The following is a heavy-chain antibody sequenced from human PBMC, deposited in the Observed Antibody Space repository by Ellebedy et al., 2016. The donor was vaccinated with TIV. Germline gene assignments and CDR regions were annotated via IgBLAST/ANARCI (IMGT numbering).Heavy chain of an antibody. CDR2: IIPILGRP. D-gene: IGHD5-18*01. CDR1: GGTFSSYG. CDR3: ATDSRYSYDYRFNF. V-gene: IGHV1-69*04. J-gene: IGHJ4*02. Sequence: ASVKVSCKASGGTFSSYGINWVRQAPGQGLEWMGRIIPILGRPDYAQSFQGRVTINADKSTGTPYLELSSLRSEDTAVYYCATDSRYSYDYRFNFWGQGTLVIVSS.